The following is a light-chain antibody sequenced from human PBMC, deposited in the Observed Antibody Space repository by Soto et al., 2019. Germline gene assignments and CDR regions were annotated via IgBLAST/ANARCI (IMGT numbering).Light chain of an antibody. CDR3: QKYISAPRT. CDR2: AAS. Sequence: HSHSAVSASVVDLVTIRFRASQGISNYLAWYQQKPGKVPKLLIYAASTLQSGVPSRFSGSGSGTDFTLTISSLSPEAGATSLRQKYISAPRTCGQGNKVDIK. J-gene: IGKJ1*01. CDR1: QGISNY. V-gene: IGKV1-27*01.